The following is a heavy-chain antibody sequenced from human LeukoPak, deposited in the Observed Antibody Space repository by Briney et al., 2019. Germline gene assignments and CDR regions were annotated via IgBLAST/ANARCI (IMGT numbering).Heavy chain of an antibody. D-gene: IGHD2-2*01. CDR1: GFTFSDYA. V-gene: IGHV3-23*01. CDR2: ISGSGGST. Sequence: GGSRRLSCASSGFTFSDYAMSWVRQAPGKGLEWVSAISGSGGSTYYADSVKGRFTISRANSKNTLYLQMNSLRAEDTAVYYCAKDDIVVVPAAIRRAWFDPWGQGTLVTVSS. CDR3: AKDDIVVVPAAIRRAWFDP. J-gene: IGHJ5*02.